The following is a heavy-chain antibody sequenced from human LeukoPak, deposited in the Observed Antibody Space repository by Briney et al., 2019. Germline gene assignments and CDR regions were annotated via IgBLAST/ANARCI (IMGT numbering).Heavy chain of an antibody. V-gene: IGHV3-21*01. CDR2: ISSSSSYI. Sequence: GGSLRLSCATSEFTFGSYAMTWVRQAPGKGLEWVSGISSSSSYIYYADSVKGRFTISRDNAKNSLYLQMNSLRAEDTAVYYCARVYTTSSSWYGDFDYWGQGTLVTVSS. CDR3: ARVYTTSSSWYGDFDY. J-gene: IGHJ4*02. CDR1: EFTFGSYA. D-gene: IGHD6-13*01.